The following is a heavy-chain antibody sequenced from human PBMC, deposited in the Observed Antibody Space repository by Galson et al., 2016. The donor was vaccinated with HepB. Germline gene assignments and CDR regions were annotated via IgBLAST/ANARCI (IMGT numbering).Heavy chain of an antibody. J-gene: IGHJ5*02. CDR1: GASIDSRNW. Sequence: ETLSLTCTVSGASIDSRNWWSWVRQPPGKGLEWIGEVHHTGRTHYNPSLKSRVFISVDKTKKQFSLTLSSVTAADTAVYFCARREGVSGNSLFDPWGQGTPVTVSS. CDR3: ARREGVSGNSLFDP. CDR2: VHHTGRT. D-gene: IGHD2/OR15-2a*01. V-gene: IGHV4-4*01.